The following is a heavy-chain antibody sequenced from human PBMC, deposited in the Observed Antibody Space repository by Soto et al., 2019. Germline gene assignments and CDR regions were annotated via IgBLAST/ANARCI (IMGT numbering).Heavy chain of an antibody. Sequence: SVKVSCKASGGTFSSYTISWVRQAPGQGLEWMGRIIPILGIANYAQKFQGRVTITADKSTSTAYMELSSLRSEDTAVYYCVRIGELFYSCQEDYYYLDVRGKGTTVTVSS. V-gene: IGHV1-69*02. J-gene: IGHJ6*03. CDR1: GGTFSSYT. CDR2: IIPILGIA. D-gene: IGHD1-26*01. CDR3: VRIGELFYSCQEDYYYLDV.